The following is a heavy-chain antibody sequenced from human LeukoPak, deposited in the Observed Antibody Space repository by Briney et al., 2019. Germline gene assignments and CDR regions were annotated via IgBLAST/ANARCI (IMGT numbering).Heavy chain of an antibody. CDR3: AREVSDSSGYYGI. Sequence: GGSLRLSCAASGFTFSSYGMHWVRQAPGKGLEWVAFIRYDGSNKYYADSVKGRFTISRDNSKNTLYLQMNSLRAEDTAVYYCAREVSDSSGYYGIWGQGTLVTVSS. CDR2: IRYDGSNK. CDR1: GFTFSSYG. V-gene: IGHV3-30*02. D-gene: IGHD3-22*01. J-gene: IGHJ4*02.